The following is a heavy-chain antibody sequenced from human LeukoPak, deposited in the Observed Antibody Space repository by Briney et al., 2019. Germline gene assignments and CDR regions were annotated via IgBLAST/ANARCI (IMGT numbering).Heavy chain of an antibody. D-gene: IGHD3-10*01. CDR3: ASNHYYGSGSYSWFDY. CDR2: IYYSGST. V-gene: IGHV4-39*01. Sequence: SETLSLTCTVSGGSISSTSYYWGWIRQPPGKGLEWIGSIYYSGSTYYNPSLKSRVTISVDTSKNQFSLKLSSVTAADTAVYYCASNHYYGSGSYSWFDYWGQGSPVTVSS. J-gene: IGHJ4*02. CDR1: GGSISSTSYY.